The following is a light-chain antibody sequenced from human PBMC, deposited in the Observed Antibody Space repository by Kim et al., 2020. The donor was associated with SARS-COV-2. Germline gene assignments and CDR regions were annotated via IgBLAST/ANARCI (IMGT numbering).Light chain of an antibody. J-gene: IGLJ2*01. CDR3: QVWDNSVI. CDR1: NIGTKH. CDR2: RAN. V-gene: IGLV3-9*01. Sequence: SYELTQPLSVSVALGQTASISCGGDNIGTKHVQWYQQKAGQAPMLVIYRANNRPSGIPERFSGSNSGNTATLTISVAQVGDEAEYYCQVWDNSVIFGGGT.